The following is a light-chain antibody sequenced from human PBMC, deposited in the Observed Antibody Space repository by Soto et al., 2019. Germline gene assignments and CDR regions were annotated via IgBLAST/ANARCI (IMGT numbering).Light chain of an antibody. V-gene: IGLV2-14*01. CDR1: SSDVGDYNY. CDR2: EVT. J-gene: IGLJ2*01. Sequence: QSALTQPASVSGSPGQSITISCTGTSSDVGDYNYVSWYQQHPGKVPQLIISEVTNRPSGISDRFSGSKSGNTASLTISGLQTEDEANYYCYSYTASGARIFGGGTKLTVL. CDR3: YSYTASGARI.